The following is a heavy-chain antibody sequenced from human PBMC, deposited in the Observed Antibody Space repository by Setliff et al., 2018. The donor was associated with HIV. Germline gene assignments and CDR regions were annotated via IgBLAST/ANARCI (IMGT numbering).Heavy chain of an antibody. V-gene: IGHV3-15*01. D-gene: IGHD3-10*01. CDR3: AKVFAFGVDGFDI. Sequence: GGSLRLSCAASGFTFSSYGMNWVRQAPGKGLEWVGRIKSKTDGGTTDYAAPVKGRFTISRDDSKNTLYLQMNSLKTEDTAVYYCAKVFAFGVDGFDIWGQGTMVTVSS. CDR2: IKSKTDGGTT. CDR1: GFTFSSYG. J-gene: IGHJ3*02.